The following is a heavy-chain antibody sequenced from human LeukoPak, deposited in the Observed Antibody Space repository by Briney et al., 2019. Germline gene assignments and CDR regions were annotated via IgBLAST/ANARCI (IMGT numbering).Heavy chain of an antibody. CDR2: IDPNSGGT. V-gene: IGHV1-2*02. Sequence: VASVKVSCKASGYTFNGYYIHWVRQAPGQGLEWMGWIDPNSGGTNYAQKFQGRVTMTRDTSISTAYMELSRLRSDDTAVYYCARVEWELIYFDYWGQGTLVTVSS. CDR1: GYTFNGYY. CDR3: ARVEWELIYFDY. J-gene: IGHJ4*02. D-gene: IGHD1-26*01.